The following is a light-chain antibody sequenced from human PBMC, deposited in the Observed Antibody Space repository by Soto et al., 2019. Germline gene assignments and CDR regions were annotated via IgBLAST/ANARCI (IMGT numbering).Light chain of an antibody. CDR2: DVS. CDR1: SSDVGGYNY. CDR3: SSYTSSRDV. Sequence: QSALTQPASVSGSPGQSITISCTGNSSDVGGYNYVSWYQQHPGKAPKLMIYDVSNRPSGVSNRFSGSKSGNTASLTISGLQAEDEADYYCSSYTSSRDVFGTGTKVTVL. J-gene: IGLJ1*01. V-gene: IGLV2-14*01.